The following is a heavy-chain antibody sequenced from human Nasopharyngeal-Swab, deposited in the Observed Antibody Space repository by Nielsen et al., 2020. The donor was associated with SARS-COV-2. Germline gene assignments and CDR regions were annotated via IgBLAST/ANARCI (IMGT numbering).Heavy chain of an antibody. D-gene: IGHD4/OR15-4a*01. CDR3: ARGRDGATSYSNYHMDV. V-gene: IGHV4-34*01. Sequence: WIRQPPGKGLEWIGQINPTGETNYNPSLGSRVSISLDSSRRQLSLKLSSVTPADTAVHFCARGRDGATSYSNYHMDVWGKGSAVTVSS. J-gene: IGHJ6*03. CDR2: INPTGET.